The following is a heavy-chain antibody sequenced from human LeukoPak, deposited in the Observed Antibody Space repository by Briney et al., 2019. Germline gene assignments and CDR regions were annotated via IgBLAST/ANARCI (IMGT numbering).Heavy chain of an antibody. CDR3: ARGRSYFDY. D-gene: IGHD4-17*01. Sequence: PSETLSLTCAVSGGSISSGGYSWSWIWQPPGKGLEWIGYIYHSGSTYYNPSLKSRVTISVDRSKNQFSLKLSSVTAADTAVYYCARGRSYFDYWGQGTLVTVSS. CDR1: GGSISSGGYS. V-gene: IGHV4-30-2*01. J-gene: IGHJ4*02. CDR2: IYHSGST.